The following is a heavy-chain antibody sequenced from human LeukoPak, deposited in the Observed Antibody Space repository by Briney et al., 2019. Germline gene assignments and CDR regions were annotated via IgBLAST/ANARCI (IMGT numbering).Heavy chain of an antibody. CDR1: GYTFTGYY. V-gene: IGHV1-2*02. D-gene: IGHD3-10*01. CDR3: ARGRITMVRGVIIPPDY. CDR2: INPNSGGT. J-gene: IGHJ4*02. Sequence: GSVKVSCKPSGYTFTGYYMHWVRQAPGQRLEWMGWINPNSGGTNYAQKFQGRVTMTRDTSISTAYMELSRLRSDDTAVYYCARGRITMVRGVIIPPDYWGQGTLVTVSS.